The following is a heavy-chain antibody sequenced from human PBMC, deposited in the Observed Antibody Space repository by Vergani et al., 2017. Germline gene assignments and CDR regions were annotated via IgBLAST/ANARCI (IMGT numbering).Heavy chain of an antibody. V-gene: IGHV4-59*13. D-gene: IGHD3-9*01. Sequence: QVQLEESGPGLVKPSETLSLTCPVSGGPFNTYYWSWIRQSPGKGLEWIGYIYSTGSTNYNPSLNSRVTMSVDTSKNQLYLKLRSVTAADTAVYFCARVMYRDEASTGYRLEGMDIWGQGTTVTISS. CDR2: IYSTGST. CDR3: ARVMYRDEASTGYRLEGMDI. J-gene: IGHJ6*02. CDR1: GGPFNTYY.